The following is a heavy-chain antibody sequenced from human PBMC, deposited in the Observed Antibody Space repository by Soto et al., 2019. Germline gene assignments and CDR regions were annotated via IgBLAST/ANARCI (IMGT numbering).Heavy chain of an antibody. CDR2: ISYDGSNK. J-gene: IGHJ4*02. Sequence: QVQLVESGGGVVQPGRSLRLSCAASGFTFSSYAMNWVRQAPGKGLEWVALISYDGSNKYYADSVKGRFTISRDNAKNSLYLQMNSLRAEDTAVYYCARDTRMTTIDYWGQGTLVTVSS. CDR1: GFTFSSYA. D-gene: IGHD4-17*01. CDR3: ARDTRMTTIDY. V-gene: IGHV3-30-3*01.